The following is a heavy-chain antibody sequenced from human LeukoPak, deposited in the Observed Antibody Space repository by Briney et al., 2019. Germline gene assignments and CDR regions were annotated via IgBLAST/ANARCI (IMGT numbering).Heavy chain of an antibody. CDR2: IYPGDSDT. J-gene: IGHJ4*02. D-gene: IGHD2-8*01. CDR3: AIGVLIDCFDF. CDR1: GYSFTSYW. Sequence: GESLKISCKGSGYSFTSYWIGWVRQMPGKGLEWMGIIYPGDSDTRYSPSFQGQVTISADKSITTAYLQWDSLKASDTAIYYCAIGVLIDCFDFWGQGTVVTVSS. V-gene: IGHV5-51*01.